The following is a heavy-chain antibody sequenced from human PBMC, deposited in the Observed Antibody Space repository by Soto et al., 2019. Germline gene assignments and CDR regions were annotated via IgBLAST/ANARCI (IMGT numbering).Heavy chain of an antibody. D-gene: IGHD1-26*01. J-gene: IGHJ5*02. CDR3: AKNQGVELVPLATVDWFDP. CDR2: ISGSGFKK. V-gene: IGHV3-23*01. Sequence: GGSLRLSCAASGFIFENFGMSWARQAPGKGLEWISSISGSGFKKYYADSVKGRFTISRDNSKSTVYLELNNLSAEDTAVYHCAKNQGVELVPLATVDWFDPWGQGSVVTVS. CDR1: GFIFENFG.